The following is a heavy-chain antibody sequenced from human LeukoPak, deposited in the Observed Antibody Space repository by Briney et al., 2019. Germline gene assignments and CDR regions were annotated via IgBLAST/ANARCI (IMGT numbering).Heavy chain of an antibody. V-gene: IGHV1-18*01. CDR2: ISPYNGNT. CDR3: ARDRRGSYPDY. Sequence: APVKVSCKASNYTFSSYGISWVRQAPGQGLEWMGWISPYNGNTNHAQKFQGRVSLTTDTSTSRAYMELRSLRSDDTAVYYCARDRRGSYPDYWGQGTLVTVSS. CDR1: NYTFSSYG. J-gene: IGHJ4*02. D-gene: IGHD1-26*01.